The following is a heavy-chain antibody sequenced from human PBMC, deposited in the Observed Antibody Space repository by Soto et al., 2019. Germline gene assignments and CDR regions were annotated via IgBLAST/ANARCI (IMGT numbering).Heavy chain of an antibody. CDR1: VDSVSSNSAA. CDR2: TYYRSKWYN. V-gene: IGHV6-1*01. Sequence: PSQTLSLTFAISVDSVSSNSAAWNWIRPSPSRGLEWLGRTYYRSKWYNDYAVSVKSRITINPDTSKNQFSLQLNSVTPEDTAVYYCAKEPASRYFDYWGQGTLVTVSS. J-gene: IGHJ4*02. CDR3: AKEPASRYFDY.